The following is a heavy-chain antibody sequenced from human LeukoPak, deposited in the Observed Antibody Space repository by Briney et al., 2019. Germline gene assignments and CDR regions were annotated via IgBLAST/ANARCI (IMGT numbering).Heavy chain of an antibody. CDR1: GYNFTNYW. J-gene: IGHJ4*02. V-gene: IGHV5-51*01. CDR3: ARRYCSGGSCYFDY. CDR2: IYPGDSDT. Sequence: AGESLKISCKGSGYNFTNYWIGWVRQMLGKGLEWMGIIYPGDSDTRYSPSFQGQVTISADKSISTAYLQWSSLKASDTAMYYCARRYCSGGSCYFDYWGQGTLVTVSS. D-gene: IGHD2-15*01.